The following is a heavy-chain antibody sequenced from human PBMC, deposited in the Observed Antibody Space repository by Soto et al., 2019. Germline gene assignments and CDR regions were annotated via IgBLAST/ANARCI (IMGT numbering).Heavy chain of an antibody. Sequence: ASLKLSCKSSGYRFTSYAIHWVRQAPGQRLEWMGWINAGNGNTKYSQKFQDRVTITRDTSASTAYMELSSLRSEDTAVYYCAREVRVAATYYYYYGMDVWGQGTTVTVSS. J-gene: IGHJ6*02. V-gene: IGHV1-3*01. D-gene: IGHD2-15*01. CDR3: AREVRVAATYYYYYGMDV. CDR2: INAGNGNT. CDR1: GYRFTSYA.